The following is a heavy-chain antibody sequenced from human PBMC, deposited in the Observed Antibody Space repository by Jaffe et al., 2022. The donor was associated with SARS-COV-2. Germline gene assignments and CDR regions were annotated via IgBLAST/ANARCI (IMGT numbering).Heavy chain of an antibody. Sequence: QVQLQQSGPGLVKPSQTLSLTCVISGDSVSSNSVAWNWIRQSPSRGLEWLGRTYYRSKWYNDYAVSVKSRLTFNPDTSKNQFSLQLKSVTPDDAAVYYCARHYGAAFDIWGQGTMVTVSS. V-gene: IGHV6-1*01. D-gene: IGHD3-10*01. CDR2: TYYRSKWYN. CDR3: ARHYGAAFDI. CDR1: GDSVSSNSVA. J-gene: IGHJ3*02.